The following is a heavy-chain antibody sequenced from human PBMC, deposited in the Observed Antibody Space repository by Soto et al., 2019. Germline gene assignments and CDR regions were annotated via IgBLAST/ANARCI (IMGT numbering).Heavy chain of an antibody. CDR3: AAWRVEYSYGTRDFDY. CDR1: GFTFTSSA. CDR2: IVVGSGNT. J-gene: IGHJ4*02. D-gene: IGHD5-18*01. V-gene: IGHV1-58*01. Sequence: QMQLVQSGPEVKKPGTSVKVSCKASGFTFTSSAVQWVRQARGQRLEWIGWIVVGSGNTNYAQKFQERVTITRDMSTSTAYMELSSLRSEDTAVYYCAAWRVEYSYGTRDFDYWGQGTLVTVSS.